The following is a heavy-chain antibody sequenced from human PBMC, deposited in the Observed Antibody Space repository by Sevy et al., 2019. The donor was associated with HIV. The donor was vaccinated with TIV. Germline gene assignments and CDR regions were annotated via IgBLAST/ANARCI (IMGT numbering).Heavy chain of an antibody. V-gene: IGHV3-23*01. J-gene: IGHJ3*02. D-gene: IGHD3-10*01. CDR1: GFSFSDYG. CDR2: ISATGGST. Sequence: GGSLRLSCEVAGFSFSDYGMTWVRQAPGKGLEWVSSISATGGSTYYADFVDGRFTVSRDNSKNTVYPYMDGLRAEDTAVYYCAKEALTYYSVPGSYLAGAFDIWGQGTMVTVSS. CDR3: AKEALTYYSVPGSYLAGAFDI.